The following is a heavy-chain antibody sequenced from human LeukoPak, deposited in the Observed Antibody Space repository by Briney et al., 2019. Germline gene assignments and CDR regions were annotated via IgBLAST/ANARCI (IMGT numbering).Heavy chain of an antibody. CDR3: AAMVRGVIIRHY. CDR1: GFTFTSSA. CDR2: IVVGSGNT. D-gene: IGHD3-10*01. Sequence: GTSVKVSRKASGFTFTSSAMQWVRQARGQRLEWIGWIVVGSGNTNYAQKFQERVTITWDMSTSTAYMELSSLRSEDTAVYYCAAMVRGVIIRHYWGQGTLVTVSS. J-gene: IGHJ4*02. V-gene: IGHV1-58*02.